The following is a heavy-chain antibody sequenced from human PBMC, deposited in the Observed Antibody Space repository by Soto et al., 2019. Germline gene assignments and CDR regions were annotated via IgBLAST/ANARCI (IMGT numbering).Heavy chain of an antibody. CDR2: IYWDDDK. V-gene: IGHV2-5*02. CDR3: ARDFWSAYDY. CDR1: GFSLRIKKIG. J-gene: IGHJ4*01. Sequence: SGFSLRIKKIGVAWIRQPPGKALESLALIYWDDDKRYRSSLRTRLTITKVTSKNQVLLTMTNVDPLVSAAYFCARDFWSAYDYWVNGTLVTVSS. D-gene: IGHD3-3*01.